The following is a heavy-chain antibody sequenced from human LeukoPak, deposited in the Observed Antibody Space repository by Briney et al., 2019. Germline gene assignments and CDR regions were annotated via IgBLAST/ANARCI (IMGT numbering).Heavy chain of an antibody. CDR3: ARALDSNSWWDY. V-gene: IGHV1-18*01. CDR1: GYTFSNYA. Sequence: ASVKVSCKASGYTFSNYAISWVRQAPGQGLEWMGWISGYNGNTNYAQKLQGRVTMTTDTSTSTAYMELRSLRSDDTAVYYCARALDSNSWWDYWGQGTLVTVSS. D-gene: IGHD6-13*01. CDR2: ISGYNGNT. J-gene: IGHJ4*02.